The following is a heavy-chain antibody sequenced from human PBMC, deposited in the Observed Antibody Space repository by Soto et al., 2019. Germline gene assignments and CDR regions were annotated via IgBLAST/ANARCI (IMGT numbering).Heavy chain of an antibody. Sequence: SETLSLTCTVSGGSISSGGYYWSWIRQNPGKGLEWIGYIYYSGSTYCNPSLKSRVTISVDTSKNQFSLKLSFVTAADTAVYYCARGYYDYVWGSYFGYGRYFDLWGRGTLVTVSS. CDR1: GGSISSGGYY. CDR3: ARGYYDYVWGSYFGYGRYFDL. CDR2: IYYSGST. J-gene: IGHJ2*01. V-gene: IGHV4-31*03. D-gene: IGHD3-16*01.